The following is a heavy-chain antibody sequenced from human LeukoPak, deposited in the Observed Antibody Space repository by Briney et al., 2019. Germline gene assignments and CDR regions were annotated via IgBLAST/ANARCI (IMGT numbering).Heavy chain of an antibody. CDR3: AKSLDY. CDR2: IKGDGSAT. CDR1: GFTFGTSW. V-gene: IGHV3-7*01. J-gene: IGHJ4*02. Sequence: GGSLRLSCAASGFTFGTSWMDWVRQAPGKGLEWVANIKGDGSATNYGNSTKGRFTIFRDNARTTLYLNMHSLRVEDTAIYYCAKSLDYWGQETLVTVSS.